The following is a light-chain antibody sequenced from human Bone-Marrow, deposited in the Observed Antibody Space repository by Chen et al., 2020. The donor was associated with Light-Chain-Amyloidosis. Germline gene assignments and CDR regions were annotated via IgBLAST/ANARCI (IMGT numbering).Light chain of an antibody. CDR1: DLPTKY. CDR3: QSADSSGTYEVI. V-gene: IGLV3-25*03. J-gene: IGLJ2*01. Sequence: SYELPHPPSVSVSPGQTARLTCSGDDLPTKYAYWYQQKPGKAPVLVIHRDTERPSGISERFSGSSSGTTATLTISGVQAEDEADYHCQSADSSGTYEVIFGGGTKLTVL. CDR2: RDT.